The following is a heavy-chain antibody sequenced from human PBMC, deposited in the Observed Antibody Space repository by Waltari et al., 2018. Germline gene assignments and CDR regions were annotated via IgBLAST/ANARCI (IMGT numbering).Heavy chain of an antibody. D-gene: IGHD6-19*01. CDR1: GYAISSGSY. CDR2: INHSGNT. Sequence: QVQLQESGPGLVKPSETLSLTCAVSGYAISSGSYWGWMRQPPGKGLEWIGSINHSGNTYYNPSLKSRVTISVDTPKNQFSLNLSSVTAADTAVYYCARVAGPCDYWGQGTVVTVSS. J-gene: IGHJ4*02. V-gene: IGHV4-38-2*01. CDR3: ARVAGPCDY.